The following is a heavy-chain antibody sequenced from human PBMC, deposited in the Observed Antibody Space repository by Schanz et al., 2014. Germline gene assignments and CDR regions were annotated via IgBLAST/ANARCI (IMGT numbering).Heavy chain of an antibody. Sequence: QVQLVDSGGGLVKPGGSLRLSCAASGFTFSDHYMDWVRQAPGKGLEWVSSISSSSAYTYYADSMKGRFTISRDNAQNSLFLQMGSLRAEDTAVYYCAASVRTTWGCFDYWGQGTLVTVSS. CDR3: AASVRTTWGCFDY. CDR1: GFTFSDHY. D-gene: IGHD4-4*01. J-gene: IGHJ4*02. V-gene: IGHV3-11*06. CDR2: ISSSSAYT.